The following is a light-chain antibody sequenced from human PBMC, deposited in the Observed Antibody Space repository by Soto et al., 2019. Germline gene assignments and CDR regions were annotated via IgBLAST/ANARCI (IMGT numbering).Light chain of an antibody. J-gene: IGLJ2*01. CDR1: SSNIGTPYD. Sequence: QSVLTQPPSVSGAPGQRVTISCTGSSSNIGTPYDVHWYQQLPGTAPKLLIYGNSNRPSGVPDRFSGSKSGTSASLAITGPGAGDEADYSCRSYDSTLSGYVIFGGGPKVTVL. CDR3: RSYDSTLSGYVI. V-gene: IGLV1-40*01. CDR2: GNS.